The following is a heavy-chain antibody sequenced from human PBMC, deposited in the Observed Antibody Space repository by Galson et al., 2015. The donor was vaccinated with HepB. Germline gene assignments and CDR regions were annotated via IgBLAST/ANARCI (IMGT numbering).Heavy chain of an antibody. Sequence: LRLSCAASGFTFSKYGMHWVRQAPGKGLEWIGYIYYSGSTNYNPSLKSRVTMSVDTSKNQFSLNLSSVTAADTAVYYCARVGAAPGRDYWGQGTLVTVSS. CDR2: IYYSGST. J-gene: IGHJ4*02. D-gene: IGHD1-26*01. V-gene: IGHV4-59*08. CDR1: GFTFSKYG. CDR3: ARVGAAPGRDY.